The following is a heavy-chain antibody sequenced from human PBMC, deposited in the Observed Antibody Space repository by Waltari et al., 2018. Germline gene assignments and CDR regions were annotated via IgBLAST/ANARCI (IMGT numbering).Heavy chain of an antibody. V-gene: IGHV5-10-1*03. CDR1: GYSFTSYW. D-gene: IGHD6-19*01. CDR2: IDPSDSYT. J-gene: IGHJ4*02. Sequence: EVQLVQSGAEVKKPGESLRISCTGSGYSFTSYWISWVSQLPGKGLEWMGRIDPSDSYTNYSPSFQGHVTISADKSISTAYLQWSSLKASDTAMYYCARHSRGQWLVQGIDYWGQGTLVTVSS. CDR3: ARHSRGQWLVQGIDY.